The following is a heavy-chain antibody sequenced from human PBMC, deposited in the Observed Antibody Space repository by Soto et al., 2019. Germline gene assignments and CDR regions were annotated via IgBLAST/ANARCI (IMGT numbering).Heavy chain of an antibody. D-gene: IGHD5-12*01. CDR3: ARDLLQGGYSGYDYDPLFDY. Sequence: GASVKVSCKAPGDTFTSYYLNWVRQAPGQGLEWMGVINPHGGSTKYAQKFQGRVTMTRDTSRSTVYMELSSLRSEDTAVYYCARDLLQGGYSGYDYDPLFDYWGQGTLVTVSS. V-gene: IGHV1-46*01. CDR1: GDTFTSYY. CDR2: INPHGGST. J-gene: IGHJ4*02.